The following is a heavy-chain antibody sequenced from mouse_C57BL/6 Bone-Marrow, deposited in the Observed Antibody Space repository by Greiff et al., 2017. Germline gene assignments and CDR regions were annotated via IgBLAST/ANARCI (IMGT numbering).Heavy chain of an antibody. CDR2: ISDGGSYT. J-gene: IGHJ3*01. V-gene: IGHV5-4*01. CDR3: ARERWVWFAY. Sequence: EVQRVESGGGLVKPGGSLKLSCAASGFTFSSYAMSWVRQTPEKRLEWVATISDGGSYTYSPDNVKGRFTFSRDNAKNNLYRQMNHLKSEDTAMDYCARERWVWFAYWGQGTLVTVSA. D-gene: IGHD2-3*01. CDR1: GFTFSSYA.